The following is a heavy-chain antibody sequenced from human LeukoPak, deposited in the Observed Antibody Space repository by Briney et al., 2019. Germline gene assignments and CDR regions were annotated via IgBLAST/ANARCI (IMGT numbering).Heavy chain of an antibody. Sequence: SETLSLTCSVSGDSISNDYYWGWIRQSPGEGLQWIGSINHSGNTYYRPSLKSRVTISVDTSKNQFSLKLYSVTAADTAVYYCARDNSWYGEYWFDPWGQGTLVTVSS. D-gene: IGHD3-10*01. J-gene: IGHJ5*02. CDR1: GDSISNDYY. CDR3: ARDNSWYGEYWFDP. V-gene: IGHV4-38-2*02. CDR2: INHSGNT.